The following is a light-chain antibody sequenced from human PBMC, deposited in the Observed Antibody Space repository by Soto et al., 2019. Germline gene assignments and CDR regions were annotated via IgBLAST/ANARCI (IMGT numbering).Light chain of an antibody. CDR1: QSAGTN. J-gene: IGKJ5*01. CDR3: QHYSSSPIT. Sequence: EIVMTQSPATLTVSSGERATLSCRASQSAGTNLAWYQQKPGQAPRLLISGASSRATGIPDRFSGSGSATDFTLTISRLEPEDFALYYCQHYSSSPITFGQGTRLEIK. V-gene: IGKV3-20*01. CDR2: GAS.